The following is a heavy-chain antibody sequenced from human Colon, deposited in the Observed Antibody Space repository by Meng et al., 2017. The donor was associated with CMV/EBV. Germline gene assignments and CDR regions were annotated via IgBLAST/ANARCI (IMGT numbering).Heavy chain of an antibody. CDR2: INPNSGGT. CDR3: AREGIAAAGNSGVYFDY. D-gene: IGHD6-13*01. J-gene: IGHJ4*02. V-gene: IGHV1-2*02. Sequence: ASVKVSCKASGYTFTGYYMHWVRQAPGQGLEWMGWINPNSGGTNYAQKLQGRVTMTRDMSISTAYMELSRLRSDDTAVYYCAREGIAAAGNSGVYFDYWGQGTLVTVSS. CDR1: GYTFTGYY.